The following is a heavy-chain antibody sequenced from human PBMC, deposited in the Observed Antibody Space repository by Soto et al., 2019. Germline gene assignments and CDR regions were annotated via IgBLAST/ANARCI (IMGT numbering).Heavy chain of an antibody. D-gene: IGHD6-6*01. J-gene: IGHJ4*02. V-gene: IGHV4-31*03. CDR3: ARASSSSSAADY. CDR1: GESINSGCYY. Sequence: SETLSLTCIVSGESINSGCYYWSWIRHHPGKGLEWIGYIYDSESAYYNPSLKSRVTISMDTSKNHFAMRLSSVTAADTAVYYCARASSSSSAADYWGQGTQVTVSS. CDR2: IYDSESA.